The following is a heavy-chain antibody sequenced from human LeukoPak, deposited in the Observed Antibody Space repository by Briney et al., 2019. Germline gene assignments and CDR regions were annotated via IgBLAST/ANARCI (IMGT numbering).Heavy chain of an antibody. CDR3: AIVLDFWSGPNFDS. D-gene: IGHD3-3*01. CDR1: GFSFRSYE. V-gene: IGHV3-48*03. J-gene: IGHJ4*02. Sequence: GGSLRLSRAASGFSFRSYEMNWVRQAPRKGLEWFSYISSSGSTIYYADSVKGRFTISKDNGKNSLILQMNSLRAEDTAVYYCAIVLDFWSGPNFDSWGQGTLVTVSS. CDR2: ISSSGSTI.